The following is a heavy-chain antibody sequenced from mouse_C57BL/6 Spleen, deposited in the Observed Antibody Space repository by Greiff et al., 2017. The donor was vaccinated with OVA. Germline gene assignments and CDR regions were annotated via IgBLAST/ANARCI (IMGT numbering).Heavy chain of an antibody. J-gene: IGHJ3*01. CDR3: AREGGTRFAY. CDR1: GYTFTSYG. V-gene: IGHV1-81*01. Sequence: QVQLKESGAELARPGASVKLSCKASGYTFTSYGISWVKQRTGQGLEWIGEIYPRSGNTYYNEKFKGKATLTADKSSSTAYMELRSLTSEDSAVYFCAREGGTRFAYWGQGTLVTVSA. CDR2: IYPRSGNT. D-gene: IGHD3-3*01.